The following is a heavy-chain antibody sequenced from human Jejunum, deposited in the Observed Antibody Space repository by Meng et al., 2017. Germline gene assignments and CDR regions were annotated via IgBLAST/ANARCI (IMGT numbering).Heavy chain of an antibody. CDR1: GFTFSNQS. CDR2: ILDRDGIT. CDR3: ANRAWLES. D-gene: IGHD3-10*01. J-gene: IGHJ5*01. Sequence: EVQLVESGGGLVPPGGSLGLSCAASGFTFSNQSMSWVRQAPGKGLEWVSVILDRDGITSYADSVKGRFTISRDNSKNTLYLQMSSLRVDDTAVYHCANRAWLESWGQGTLVTVSS. V-gene: IGHV3-23*04.